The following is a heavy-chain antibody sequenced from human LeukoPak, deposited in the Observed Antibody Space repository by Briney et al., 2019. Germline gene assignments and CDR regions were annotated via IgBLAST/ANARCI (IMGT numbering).Heavy chain of an antibody. Sequence: ASVKVSCKASGYTFTSYGISWVRQAPGQGLEWMGWISAYNGNTNYAQKLQGRVTMTTDTSTSTAYMELRSLRPDDTAAYYCAREGDCSGGSCYWETDYWGQGTLVTVSS. J-gene: IGHJ4*02. CDR2: ISAYNGNT. V-gene: IGHV1-18*01. CDR1: GYTFTSYG. CDR3: AREGDCSGGSCYWETDY. D-gene: IGHD2-15*01.